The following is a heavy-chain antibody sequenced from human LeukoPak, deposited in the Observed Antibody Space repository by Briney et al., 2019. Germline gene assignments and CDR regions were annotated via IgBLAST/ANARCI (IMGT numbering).Heavy chain of an antibody. J-gene: IGHJ4*02. CDR1: GYTFTGYY. CDR3: ARDRYPITMIVVVPDY. CDR2: INPNSGGT. D-gene: IGHD3-22*01. V-gene: IGHV1-2*02. Sequence: AAVTVSFKASGYTFTGYYMHWVRQAPGQGVEWVGWINPNSGGTNYAQKFQGRVTMTRDTSISTAYMELSRLRSDDTAVYYCARDRYPITMIVVVPDYWGQGTLVTVSS.